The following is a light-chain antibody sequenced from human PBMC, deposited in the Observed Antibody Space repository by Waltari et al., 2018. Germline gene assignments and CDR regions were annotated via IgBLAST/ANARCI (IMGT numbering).Light chain of an antibody. CDR3: QSYDSSNPWV. Sequence: NFMLTQPHSVSESPGKTVTISCTRSSGSIASHYVPWYQQRPGSAPTTVIYEDNQRPSGVPDRFSGSIDSSSNSASLTISGLKTEDEADYYCQSYDSSNPWVFGGGTKLTVL. CDR2: EDN. V-gene: IGLV6-57*03. CDR1: SGSIASHY. J-gene: IGLJ3*02.